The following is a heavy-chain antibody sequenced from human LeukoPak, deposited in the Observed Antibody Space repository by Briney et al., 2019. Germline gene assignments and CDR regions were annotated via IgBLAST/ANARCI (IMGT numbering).Heavy chain of an antibody. D-gene: IGHD6-6*01. J-gene: IGHJ6*02. Sequence: SGPTLVKPSETLSLTCTVSGGSISSYYWSWIRQPPGKGLEWIGYIYYSGSTNYNPSLKSRVTISVDTSKNQFSLKLSSVTAADTAVYYCARRPSEGNYYYYYGMDVWGQGTTVTVSS. V-gene: IGHV4-59*08. CDR2: IYYSGST. CDR1: GGSISSYY. CDR3: ARRPSEGNYYYYYGMDV.